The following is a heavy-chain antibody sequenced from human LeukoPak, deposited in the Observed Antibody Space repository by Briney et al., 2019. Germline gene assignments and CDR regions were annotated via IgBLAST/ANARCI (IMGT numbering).Heavy chain of an antibody. Sequence: SETLSLTCTVSGGSISSYYWSWIRQPPGKGLDWIGYIYYSGSTNYNPSLKSRVTISVDTSKNQFSLKLSSVTAADTAVYYCARGGDLGYCSSTSCSNWFDPWGQGTLVTVSS. J-gene: IGHJ5*02. D-gene: IGHD2-2*01. CDR3: ARGGDLGYCSSTSCSNWFDP. V-gene: IGHV4-59*01. CDR1: GGSISSYY. CDR2: IYYSGST.